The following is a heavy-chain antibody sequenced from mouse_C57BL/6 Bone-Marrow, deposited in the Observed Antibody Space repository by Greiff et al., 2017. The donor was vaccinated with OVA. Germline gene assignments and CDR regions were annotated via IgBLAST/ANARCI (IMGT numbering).Heavy chain of an antibody. D-gene: IGHD2-3*01. CDR1: GYTFTSYW. CDR2: IDPSDSYT. V-gene: IGHV1-69*01. CDR3: ARLGDGYPLFDY. Sequence: VKLQQPGAELVMPGASVKLSCKASGYTFTSYWMHWVKQRPGQGLEWIGEIDPSDSYTNYNQKFKGKSTLTVDKSSSTAYMQLSSLTSEDSAVYYCARLGDGYPLFDYWGQGTTLTVSS. J-gene: IGHJ2*01.